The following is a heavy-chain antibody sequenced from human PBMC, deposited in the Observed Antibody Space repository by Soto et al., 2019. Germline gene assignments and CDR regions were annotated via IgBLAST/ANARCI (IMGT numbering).Heavy chain of an antibody. CDR3: ARDGGYDYVWGSYRPGYGMDV. D-gene: IGHD3-16*02. Sequence: SETLSLTCTVSGDSISSMDYYWSWIRQSPGEGLELIGYIYYSGSTYYNPSLKSRVTISVDTSKNQFSLKLSSVTAADTAVYYCARDGGYDYVWGSYRPGYGMDVWGQGTTVTVSS. CDR2: IYYSGST. J-gene: IGHJ6*02. V-gene: IGHV4-30-4*01. CDR1: GDSISSMDYY.